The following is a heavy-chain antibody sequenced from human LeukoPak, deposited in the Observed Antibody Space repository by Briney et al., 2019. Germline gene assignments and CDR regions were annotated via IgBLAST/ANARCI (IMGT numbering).Heavy chain of an antibody. CDR2: IGGRGGST. J-gene: IGHJ5*02. Sequence: PGGSLRLSCAASGFTFSSYAMSWVRQAPGKGPEWVSAIGGRGGSTYYADSLGGRFTISRDNSKDMVYLQVNSLKVEDTATYYCGKEGGAWGQGTKVTVSS. CDR3: GKEGGA. D-gene: IGHD3-16*01. V-gene: IGHV3-23*01. CDR1: GFTFSSYA.